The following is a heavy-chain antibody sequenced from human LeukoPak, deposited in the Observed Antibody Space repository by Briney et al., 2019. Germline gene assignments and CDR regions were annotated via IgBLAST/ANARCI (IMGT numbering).Heavy chain of an antibody. V-gene: IGHV3-23*01. Sequence: GGSLRLSCAASGFTFSRYAMNWVRQAPGKGLEWVSTIGNSAHYADSANGRFTISTNTSKNTMYTQINSLRADDTAVYYCANHGVYSGSYSMDVWGQGTTVIVSS. CDR1: GFTFSRYA. J-gene: IGHJ6*02. CDR3: ANHGVYSGSYSMDV. CDR2: IGNSA. D-gene: IGHD1-26*01.